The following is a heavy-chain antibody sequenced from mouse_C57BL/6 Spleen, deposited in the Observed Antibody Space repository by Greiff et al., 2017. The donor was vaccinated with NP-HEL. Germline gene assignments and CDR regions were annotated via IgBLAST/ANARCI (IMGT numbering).Heavy chain of an antibody. D-gene: IGHD1-1*01. J-gene: IGHJ2*01. CDR3: ARSPVVADY. CDR1: GYTFTDYY. Sequence: EVQLQQSGPELVKPGASVKISCKASGYTFTDYYMNWVKQSHGKSLEWLGDINPNNGGTSYNQKFKGTATLTVDKSSSTAYMELRSLTSEDSAVYYCARSPVVADYWGQGTTLTVSS. V-gene: IGHV1-26*01. CDR2: INPNNGGT.